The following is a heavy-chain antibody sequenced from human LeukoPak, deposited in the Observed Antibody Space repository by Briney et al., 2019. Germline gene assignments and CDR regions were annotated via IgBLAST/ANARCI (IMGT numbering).Heavy chain of an antibody. Sequence: AGGSLRLSCAASGFTFSSYGIHWVRQAPGKGPEWLAVISNDGSLKDYADSVKGRFTISRDNSNNLLYLEMNSLRDKDRALYYCARDPTTYNSGTLDYWGQGTLVTVSS. V-gene: IGHV3-30*19. CDR1: GFTFSSYG. CDR3: ARDPTTYNSGTLDY. CDR2: ISNDGSLK. J-gene: IGHJ4*02. D-gene: IGHD6-19*01.